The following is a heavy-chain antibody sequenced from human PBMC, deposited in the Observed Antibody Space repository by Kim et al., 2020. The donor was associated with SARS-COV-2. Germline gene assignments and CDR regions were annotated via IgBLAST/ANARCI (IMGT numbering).Heavy chain of an antibody. CDR1: GFTFSSYS. Sequence: GGSLRLSCAASGFTFSSYSMNWVRQAPGKGLEWVSSISSSSSYIYYADSVKGRFTISRDNAKNSLYLQMNSLRAEDTAVYYCARDMVRGVITIRYYYYGMDVWGQGTTVTVSS. CDR2: ISSSSSYI. D-gene: IGHD3-10*01. J-gene: IGHJ6*02. V-gene: IGHV3-21*01. CDR3: ARDMVRGVITIRYYYYGMDV.